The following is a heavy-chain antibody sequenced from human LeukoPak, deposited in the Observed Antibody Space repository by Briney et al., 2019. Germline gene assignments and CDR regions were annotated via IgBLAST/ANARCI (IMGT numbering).Heavy chain of an antibody. J-gene: IGHJ1*01. CDR3: AKGIAAAGSIQH. CDR2: ISGSGGST. CDR1: GFTFSSYA. D-gene: IGHD6-13*01. V-gene: IGHV3-23*01. Sequence: GGSLRLSCAASGFTFSSYAMSWVRQAPGKGLEWVSAISGSGGSTYYADSVKGRFTTSRDNSKNTLYLQMNSLRAEDTAVYYCAKGIAAAGSIQHWGQGTLVTVSS.